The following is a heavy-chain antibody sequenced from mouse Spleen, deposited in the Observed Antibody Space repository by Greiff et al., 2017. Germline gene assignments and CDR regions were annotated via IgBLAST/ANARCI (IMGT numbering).Heavy chain of an antibody. CDR2: IYPGSGNT. Sequence: VQLQQSGAELVRPGASVKLSCKASGYTFTDYYINWVKQRPGQGLEWIARIYPGSGNTYYNEKFKGKATLTAEKSSSTAYMQLSSLTSEDSAVYFCARDGNYYYAMDYWGQGTSVTVSS. V-gene: IGHV1-76*01. J-gene: IGHJ4*01. CDR3: ARDGNYYYAMDY. D-gene: IGHD2-1*01. CDR1: GYTFTDYY.